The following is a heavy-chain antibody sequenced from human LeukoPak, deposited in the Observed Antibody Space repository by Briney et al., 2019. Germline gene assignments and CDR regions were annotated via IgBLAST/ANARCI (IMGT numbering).Heavy chain of an antibody. J-gene: IGHJ3*02. Sequence: ATVKVSCKASVYTLTSYGISCVPDAPGQGLEWRGRISAYNGNTNYTQKPQGRVTMNTDTSTSTAYMELRSLRSDDTAVYYCARGNHITMVRGVISGNAFDIWGQGTMVTVSS. CDR2: ISAYNGNT. CDR3: ARGNHITMVRGVISGNAFDI. D-gene: IGHD3-10*01. CDR1: VYTLTSYG. V-gene: IGHV1-18*01.